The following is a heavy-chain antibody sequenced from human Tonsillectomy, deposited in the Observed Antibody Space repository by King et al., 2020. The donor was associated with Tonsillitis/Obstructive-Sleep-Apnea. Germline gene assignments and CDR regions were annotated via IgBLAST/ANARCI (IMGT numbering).Heavy chain of an antibody. CDR2: IKSKTDGGTT. D-gene: IGHD3-10*01. V-gene: IGHV3-15*01. CDR3: TTDPPGAHYYYYYMDV. CDR1: GFTFSNAW. Sequence: VQLVESGGGLVKPGGSLRLSCAASGFTFSNAWMSWVRQAPGKGLEWVGRIKSKTDGGTTDYAAPVKGRFTISRDDSKNTLYLQMNSLKTEDTAVYYCTTDPPGAHYYYYYMDVWGKGTTVTVSS. J-gene: IGHJ6*03.